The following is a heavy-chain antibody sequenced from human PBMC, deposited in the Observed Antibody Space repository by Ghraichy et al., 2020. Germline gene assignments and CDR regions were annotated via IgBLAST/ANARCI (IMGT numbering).Heavy chain of an antibody. CDR1: GISVSANY. CDR2: IFSGGNS. CDR3: AKIHSTRWYYELDS. Sequence: SETLSLTCKVSGISVSANYWTWVRQFPGKGLEWIGYIFSGGNSYYKSSLQRRVSISVDASRNEVFLRLASVTAADTATYYCAKIHSTRWYYELDSWGQGALVTV. V-gene: IGHV4-4*09. D-gene: IGHD3-16*01. J-gene: IGHJ4*02.